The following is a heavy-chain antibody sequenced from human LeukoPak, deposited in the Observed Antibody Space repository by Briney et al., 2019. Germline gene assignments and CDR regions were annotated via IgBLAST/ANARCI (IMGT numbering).Heavy chain of an antibody. Sequence: GGSLRLSCAASGFTSSNAWMSWVRQAPGKGLEWVGRIKSKTDGGTTDYAAPVKGRFTISRDDSKNTLYLQMNSLKTEDTAVYYCTTALNGSRRYYYYYYMDVWGKGTTVTVSS. CDR2: IKSKTDGGTT. CDR1: GFTSSNAW. J-gene: IGHJ6*03. V-gene: IGHV3-15*01. CDR3: TTALNGSRRYYYYYYMDV. D-gene: IGHD6-13*01.